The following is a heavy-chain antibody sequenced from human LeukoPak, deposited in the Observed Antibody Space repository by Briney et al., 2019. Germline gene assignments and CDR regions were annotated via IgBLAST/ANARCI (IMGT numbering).Heavy chain of an antibody. CDR2: IYYSGST. Sequence: SETLSLTCSVSGYSISDGYYWEWIRQPPGKGLEWIGSIYYSGSTYYNPSLKSRVTISVDTSKNQFSLKLSSVTAADTAVYYCARRGGATSPLDYWSQGTLVTVSS. CDR3: ARRGGATSPLDY. CDR1: GYSISDGYY. J-gene: IGHJ4*02. V-gene: IGHV4-38-2*02. D-gene: IGHD5-24*01.